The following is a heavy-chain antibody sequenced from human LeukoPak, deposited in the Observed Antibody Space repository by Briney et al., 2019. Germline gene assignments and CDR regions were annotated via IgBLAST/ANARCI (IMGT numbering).Heavy chain of an antibody. Sequence: SETLSLTCPVSGGSISSYYWSWIRQPPGKGLEWIGYIYYSGSTNYNPSLKSRVTISVDTSKNQFSLKLSSVTAADTAVYYCARYYGSGSEPPYYFDYWGQGTLVTVSS. CDR2: IYYSGST. J-gene: IGHJ4*02. CDR1: GGSISSYY. V-gene: IGHV4-59*01. CDR3: ARYYGSGSEPPYYFDY. D-gene: IGHD3-10*01.